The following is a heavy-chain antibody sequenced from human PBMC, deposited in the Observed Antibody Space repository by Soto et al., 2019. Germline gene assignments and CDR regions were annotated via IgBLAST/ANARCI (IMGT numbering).Heavy chain of an antibody. CDR3: VSYCGADCYPWDFDS. CDR2: IYYSENT. CDR1: GGSITNGDYF. V-gene: IGHV4-30-4*01. J-gene: IGHJ4*02. D-gene: IGHD2-21*02. Sequence: SETLSLTCSVSGGSITNGDYFWNWLRQPPGKGLEWIGYIYYSENTYYNPSLESRVTMSLDTSKNQFSLKLSSATAADTAVYYCVSYCGADCYPWDFDSWGQGTPVTVSS.